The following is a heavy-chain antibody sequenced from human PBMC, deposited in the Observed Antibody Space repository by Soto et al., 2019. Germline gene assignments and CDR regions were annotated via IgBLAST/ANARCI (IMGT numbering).Heavy chain of an antibody. J-gene: IGHJ4*02. CDR1: GGSISSSSYY. CDR2: IYYSGST. CDR3: ARHLHSSGPYYFDY. V-gene: IGHV4-39*01. D-gene: IGHD6-19*01. Sequence: PSETLSLTCTVSGGSISSSSYYWGWIRQPPGKGLEWIGSIYYSGSTYYNPSLKSRVTISVDTSKNQFSLKLSSVTAADTAVYYCARHLHSSGPYYFDYWGQGTLVTVSS.